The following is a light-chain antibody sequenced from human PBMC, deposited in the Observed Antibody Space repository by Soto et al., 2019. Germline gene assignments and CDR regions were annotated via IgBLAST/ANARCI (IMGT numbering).Light chain of an antibody. V-gene: IGLV2-11*01. CDR2: DVS. J-gene: IGLJ3*02. CDR3: CSYAGSQTWV. CDR1: SSDVGGYNY. Sequence: QSALTQPRSVFGSPGQSVTISCTGTSSDVGGYNYVSWYQQHPGKAPKLIIYDVSKRPSGVPDRFSGSRSGNTASLTISGLQAEDEADYYCCSYAGSQTWVFGGGTQLTVL.